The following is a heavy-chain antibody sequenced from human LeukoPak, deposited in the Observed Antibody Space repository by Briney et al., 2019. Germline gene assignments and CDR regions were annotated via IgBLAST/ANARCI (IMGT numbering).Heavy chain of an antibody. CDR3: ARGGGLDV. V-gene: IGHV3-30*03. CDR2: ISYDGTNE. CDR1: GFIFSNYG. J-gene: IGHJ6*02. D-gene: IGHD3-16*01. Sequence: GGSLRLSCAASGFIFSNYGMHWVRQAPGQGLEWVAVISYDGTNEYYADSVKGRFTISRDNAKNSLYLQMSNLRAEDTAVYFCARGGGLDVWGQGATVTVSS.